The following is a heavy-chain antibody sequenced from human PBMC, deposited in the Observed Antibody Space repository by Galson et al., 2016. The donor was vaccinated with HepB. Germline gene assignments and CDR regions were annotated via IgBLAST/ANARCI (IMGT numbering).Heavy chain of an antibody. CDR3: AKVHERGWSYDY. D-gene: IGHD2-15*01. J-gene: IGHJ4*02. V-gene: IGHV3-7*03. CDR1: GFTFSRYW. Sequence: SLRLSCAASGFTFSRYWMAWVRQAPGKGLEWVANIKLDGSEKYYVDSVRGRFPISRDNAKNSLYLEMNSLRVEDTAVYYCAKVHERGWSYDYWGQGILVTVSS. CDR2: IKLDGSEK.